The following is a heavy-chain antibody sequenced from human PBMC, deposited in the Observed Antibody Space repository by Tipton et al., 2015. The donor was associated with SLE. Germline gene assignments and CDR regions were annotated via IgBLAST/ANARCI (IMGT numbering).Heavy chain of an antibody. Sequence: TLSLTCTVSGGSISSGGYYWTWIRQHPGKGLEWFGYIYYSGNTYYNPSLKSRVTISLDTSKNRFSLNLGSVTAADTAVYYCARGGGISMTVFHNWGQGTLVTVSS. CDR1: GGSISSGGYY. CDR2: IYYSGNT. V-gene: IGHV4-31*03. J-gene: IGHJ4*02. D-gene: IGHD3-22*01. CDR3: ARGGGISMTVFHN.